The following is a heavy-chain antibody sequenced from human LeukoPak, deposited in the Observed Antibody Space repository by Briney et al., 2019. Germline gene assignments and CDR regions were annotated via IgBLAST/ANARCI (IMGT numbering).Heavy chain of an antibody. J-gene: IGHJ4*02. CDR2: INHSGST. CDR1: GGSFSGYY. Sequence: PSETLSLTCAVYGGSFSGYYWSWIRQPPGKGLEWIGEINHSGSTNYNPSLKSRVTISVDTSKNQFSLKLSSVTAADTAAYYCARSTTGTTSPPIYWGQGTLVTVSS. D-gene: IGHD1-1*01. CDR3: ARSTTGTTSPPIY. V-gene: IGHV4-34*01.